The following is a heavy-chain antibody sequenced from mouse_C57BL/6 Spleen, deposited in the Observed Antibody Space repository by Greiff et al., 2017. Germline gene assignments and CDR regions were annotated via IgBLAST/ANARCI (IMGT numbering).Heavy chain of an antibody. Sequence: EVQLVESGEGLVKPGGSLKLSCAASGFTFSSYAMSWVRQTPEKRLEWVAYISSGGDYIYYADTVKGRFTISRDNARNTLYLQMSSLKSEDTAMNYCTRDDYDPFAYWGQGTLVTVSA. CDR2: ISSGGDYI. V-gene: IGHV5-9-1*02. J-gene: IGHJ3*01. D-gene: IGHD2-4*01. CDR3: TRDDYDPFAY. CDR1: GFTFSSYA.